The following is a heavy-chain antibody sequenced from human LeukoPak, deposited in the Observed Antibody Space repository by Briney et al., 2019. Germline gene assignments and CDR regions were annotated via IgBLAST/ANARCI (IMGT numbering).Heavy chain of an antibody. J-gene: IGHJ5*02. V-gene: IGHV3-21*01. CDR2: ISSSSSYI. Sequence: GESLKISCAASGFTFSSYSMNWVHQAPGKGLEWVSSISSSSSYIYYADSVKGRFTISRDNAKNSLYLQMNSLRAEDTAVYYCARDLIAAAGHDWFDPWGQGTLVTVSS. CDR3: ARDLIAAAGHDWFDP. D-gene: IGHD6-13*01. CDR1: GFTFSSYS.